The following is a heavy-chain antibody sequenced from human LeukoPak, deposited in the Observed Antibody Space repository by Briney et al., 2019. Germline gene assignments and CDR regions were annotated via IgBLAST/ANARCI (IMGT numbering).Heavy chain of an antibody. CDR2: IIPIFGTA. V-gene: IGHV1-69*06. D-gene: IGHD3-9*01. Sequence: ASVKVSCTASGGTFSSYAISWVRQAPGQGLEWMGGIIPIFGTANYAQKFQGRVTITADKSTSTAYMELSSLRSEDTAVYYCARGRFKGHDILTGYYLALWPYYYYYYMDVWGKGTTVTVSS. J-gene: IGHJ6*03. CDR1: GGTFSSYA. CDR3: ARGRFKGHDILTGYYLALWPYYYYYYMDV.